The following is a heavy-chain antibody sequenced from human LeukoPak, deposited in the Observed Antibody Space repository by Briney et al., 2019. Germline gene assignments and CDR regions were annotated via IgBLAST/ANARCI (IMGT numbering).Heavy chain of an antibody. V-gene: IGHV4-39*01. CDR2: IYYSGST. CDR3: ARIEREQQLAFAY. J-gene: IGHJ4*02. CDR1: GGSISSCSCY. Sequence: PSETLSLTCTVSGGSISSCSCYWGWIRQPPGQGREWVGSIYYSGSTYYYPSLKGRVSISISTSKNQLSLKLSSVTAADTSVYSCARIEREQQLAFAYGGQETLVTVSS. D-gene: IGHD6-13*01.